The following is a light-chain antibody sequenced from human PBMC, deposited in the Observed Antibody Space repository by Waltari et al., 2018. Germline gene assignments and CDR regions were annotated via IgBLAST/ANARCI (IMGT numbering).Light chain of an antibody. J-gene: IGKJ1*01. V-gene: IGKV3-20*01. CDR3: QHYESLPVT. Sequence: EIVLTQSPGTLSLSPGERATLTCRASQSISKYLAWYQQKPGQAHRLLIYQASSRAAGIPDRFSGSGSGTDFSLSISRLEPEDFAVYYCQHYESLPVTFGQGTKVEIK. CDR2: QAS. CDR1: QSISKY.